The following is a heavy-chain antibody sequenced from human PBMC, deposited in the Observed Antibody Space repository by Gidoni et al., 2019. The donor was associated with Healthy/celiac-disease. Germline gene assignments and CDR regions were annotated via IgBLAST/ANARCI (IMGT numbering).Heavy chain of an antibody. CDR3: AHSLVIAARQKNWFDP. J-gene: IGHJ5*02. V-gene: IGHV2-5*01. D-gene: IGHD6-6*01. Sequence: QITLKESGPTLVKPTQTLTLTCTFSGFSLSTSGVGVGWIRQPPGKALEWLALIYWNDDKRYSPSLKSRLTITKDTSKNQVVLTMTNMDPVDTATYYCAHSLVIAARQKNWFDPWGQGTLVTVSS. CDR1: GFSLSTSGVG. CDR2: IYWNDDK.